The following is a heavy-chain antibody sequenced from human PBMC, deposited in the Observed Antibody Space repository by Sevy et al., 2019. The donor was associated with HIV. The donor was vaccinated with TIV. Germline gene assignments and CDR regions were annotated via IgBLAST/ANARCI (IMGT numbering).Heavy chain of an antibody. V-gene: IGHV3-23*01. CDR3: AKDGGSQEDGYYDFRSGYYNYYGMDV. D-gene: IGHD3-3*01. J-gene: IGHJ6*02. CDR2: ISGRGGST. CDR1: GFTFSSYA. Sequence: GGSLRLSCAASGFTFSSYAMSWVRQAPGKGLEWVSAISGRGGSTYYADSVKGRFTISRDNSKNTLYLQMNSLRAEDTAVYYCAKDGGSQEDGYYDFRSGYYNYYGMDVWGQGTTVTVSS.